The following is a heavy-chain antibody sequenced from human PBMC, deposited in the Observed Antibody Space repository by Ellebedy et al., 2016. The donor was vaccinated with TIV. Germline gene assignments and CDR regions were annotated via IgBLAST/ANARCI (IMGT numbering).Heavy chain of an antibody. V-gene: IGHV3-23*01. CDR1: GFSFSGYW. J-gene: IGHJ6*02. CDR2: ISTDGSGT. Sequence: GGSLRLSCAASGFSFSGYWMSWVRQAPGRGLEWVSAISTDGSGTYYVDSVKGRFTISRDNSKNTLYLQMNILRAEDTAIYHCAKYVMNPYYNGLDVWGQGTTVTVSS. D-gene: IGHD3-16*01. CDR3: AKYVMNPYYNGLDV.